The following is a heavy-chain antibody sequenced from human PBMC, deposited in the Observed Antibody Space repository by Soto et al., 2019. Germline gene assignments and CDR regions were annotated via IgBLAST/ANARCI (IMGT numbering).Heavy chain of an antibody. CDR2: INAGNGNT. Sequence: GAAGKVSWEASGYSITKYGMDWGRQAPGQKLEWMGWINAGNGNTKYSQKFQGRVTITRDTSAGTAYMELSSLRSEDTAVYYCARDHRRLVDSSRYYGMAVSGQGTTVTVSS. CDR3: ARDHRRLVDSSRYYGMAV. V-gene: IGHV1-3*01. CDR1: GYSITKYG. J-gene: IGHJ6*02. D-gene: IGHD2-8*02.